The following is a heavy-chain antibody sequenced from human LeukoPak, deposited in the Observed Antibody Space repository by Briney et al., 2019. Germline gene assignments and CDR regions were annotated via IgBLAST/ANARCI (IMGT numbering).Heavy chain of an antibody. CDR2: INPNSGGT. V-gene: IGHV1-2*02. J-gene: IGHJ3*02. D-gene: IGHD3-22*01. CDR3: ARSSDYDSSGYDAFDI. CDR1: GYTFTGYY. Sequence: GASVKVSCKASGYTFTGYYMHWVRQAPGQGLEWMGWINPNSGGTNYAQKFQGRATMTRDTSISTAYMELSRLRSDDTAVYYCARSSDYDSSGYDAFDIWGQGTMVTVSS.